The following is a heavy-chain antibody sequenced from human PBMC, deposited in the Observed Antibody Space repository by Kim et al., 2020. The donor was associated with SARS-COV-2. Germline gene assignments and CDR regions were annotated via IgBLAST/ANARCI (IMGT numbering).Heavy chain of an antibody. CDR3: ATGRVSGYDSCSGGSCYWGYFDY. CDR1: GFTVSSNY. CDR2: IYSGGST. V-gene: IGHV3-66*01. D-gene: IGHD2-15*01. J-gene: IGHJ4*02. Sequence: GGSLRLSCAASGFTVSSNYMSWVRQAPGKGLEWVSVIYSGGSTYYADSVKGRFTISRDNSKNTLYLQMNSLRAEDTAVYYCATGRVSGYDSCSGGSCYWGYFDYWGQGTLVTVSS.